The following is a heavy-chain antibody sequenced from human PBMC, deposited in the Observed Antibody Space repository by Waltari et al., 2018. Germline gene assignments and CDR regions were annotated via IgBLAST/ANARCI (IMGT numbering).Heavy chain of an antibody. J-gene: IGHJ5*02. CDR2: IYTSGST. CDR3: ARDRYPTYYDFWRGYQQNWFDP. CDR1: GGSISSYY. V-gene: IGHV4-4*07. D-gene: IGHD3-3*01. Sequence: QVQLQESGPGLVKPSETLSLTCTVSGGSISSYYWSWIRQPAGKGLEWIGRIYTSGSTNHNPSLKRRVTMSVDTSKNQFSLKLSSVTAADTAVYYCARDRYPTYYDFWRGYQQNWFDPWGQGTLVTVSS.